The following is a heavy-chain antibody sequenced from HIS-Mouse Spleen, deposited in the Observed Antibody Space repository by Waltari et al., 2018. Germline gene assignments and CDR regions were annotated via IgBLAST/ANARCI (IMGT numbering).Heavy chain of an antibody. CDR1: GFTFRSYG. J-gene: IGHJ4*02. D-gene: IGHD5-12*01. CDR3: AKGKANCFDY. CDR2: ISYEGSNN. Sequence: QVQLVESGGGVVQPGRSLRLSCAASGFTFRSYGMHWVRQAPGKGLEWVEVISYEGSNNYDADAVKGRFTISRDKSKNTLYLQMNSLRAEDTAVYYCAKGKANCFDYWGQGTLVTVSS. V-gene: IGHV3-30*18.